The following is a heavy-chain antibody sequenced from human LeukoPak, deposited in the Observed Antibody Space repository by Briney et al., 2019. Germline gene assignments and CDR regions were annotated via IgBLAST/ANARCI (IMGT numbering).Heavy chain of an antibody. D-gene: IGHD3-22*01. CDR3: ARDRGGYPFDP. Sequence: SETLSLTCTVSGGSISSYYWSWIRQPPGKGLEWIGYIYYSGSTNYNPSLKSRVTISVDTSKNQFSLKLSSVTAADTAVHYCARDRGGYPFDPWGQGTLVTVSS. V-gene: IGHV4-59*01. CDR2: IYYSGST. CDR1: GGSISSYY. J-gene: IGHJ5*02.